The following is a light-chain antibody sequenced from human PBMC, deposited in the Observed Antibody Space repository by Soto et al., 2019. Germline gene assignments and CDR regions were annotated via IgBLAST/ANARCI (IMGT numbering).Light chain of an antibody. V-gene: IGLV2-14*03. CDR3: SSYTSLTNSYVL. CDR1: IRDIGGYNF. CDR2: DVT. J-gene: IGLJ2*01. Sequence: QSALTQAASVSGSPGQSITISCTGSIRDIGGYNFVSWYQRHPGQVPKLLIYDVTHRPSGVSSRFSGSKSGNTASLTISALLADDEADYICSSYTSLTNSYVLFGAGTKLTVL.